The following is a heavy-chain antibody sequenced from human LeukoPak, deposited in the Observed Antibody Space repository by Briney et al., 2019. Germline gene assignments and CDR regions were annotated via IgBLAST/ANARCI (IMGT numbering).Heavy chain of an antibody. V-gene: IGHV3-7*01. J-gene: IGHJ5*02. Sequence: GGSLRLSCAASGFTFGSYWMSWVRQAPGKGPEWVANINQDGSEKNYVDSVKGRFTISRDNARNSLYLQMSSLRAEDTAVYYCARGRNWFDPWGQGTLVTVSS. CDR1: GFTFGSYW. CDR2: INQDGSEK. CDR3: ARGRNWFDP.